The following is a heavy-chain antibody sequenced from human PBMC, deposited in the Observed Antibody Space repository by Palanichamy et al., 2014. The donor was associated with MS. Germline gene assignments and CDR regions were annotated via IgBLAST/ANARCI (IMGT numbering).Heavy chain of an antibody. Sequence: EVHLLESGGGLVQPGGSLRLSCAASGFTFSIYAMTWVRQAPGKGLEWASTIHGSDGGTYYADSVKGRFTISRDNSKNTLYLQMNSLRAEDTAGYYCAPYRSGSLVWGQGTMVTVSS. D-gene: IGHD1-26*01. J-gene: IGHJ3*01. V-gene: IGHV3-23*01. CDR1: GFTFSIYA. CDR2: IHGSDGGT. CDR3: APYRSGSLV.